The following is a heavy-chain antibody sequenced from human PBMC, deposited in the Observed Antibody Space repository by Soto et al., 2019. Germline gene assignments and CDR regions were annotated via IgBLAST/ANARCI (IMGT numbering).Heavy chain of an antibody. Sequence: GGSLRLSCAASGFTFTSVAMAWVRQAPGKGLEWVSGISATGGSTHYADSVKGRFTISRDNSRNTVYLQMNSLRAEDTAVYYCAKGGAYCGGDCTRAYWGQGTLVTVSS. CDR3: AKGGAYCGGDCTRAY. V-gene: IGHV3-23*01. D-gene: IGHD2-21*02. CDR1: GFTFTSVA. J-gene: IGHJ4*02. CDR2: ISATGGST.